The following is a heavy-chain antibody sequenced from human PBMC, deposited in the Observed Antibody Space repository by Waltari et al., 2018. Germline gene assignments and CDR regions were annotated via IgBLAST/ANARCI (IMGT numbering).Heavy chain of an antibody. CDR2: INPKTGNP. Sequence: QVQLVQSGSELKKPGASVKVSCKASGYNFTANAMNWLRQAPGQGLGWMGWINPKTGNPTYAQGFTGRFVFSLDTSVRTAYLQITNLKAEDTAVYFCTRGDVHAFDIWGQGTVVTVSS. D-gene: IGHD2-8*01. CDR1: GYNFTANA. J-gene: IGHJ3*02. CDR3: TRGDVHAFDI. V-gene: IGHV7-4-1*02.